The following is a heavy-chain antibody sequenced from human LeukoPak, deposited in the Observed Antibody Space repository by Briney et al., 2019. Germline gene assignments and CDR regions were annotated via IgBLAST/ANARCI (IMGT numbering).Heavy chain of an antibody. J-gene: IGHJ6*03. CDR1: GFTFRSYW. V-gene: IGHV3-23*01. CDR3: AKESGTGYYYYMDV. CDR2: ISGSGGST. D-gene: IGHD3/OR15-3a*01. Sequence: GGSLRLSCAASGFTFRSYWMSWVRQAPGKGLEWVSAISGSGGSTYYADSVKGRFTISRDNSKNTLYLQMNSLRAEDTAVYYCAKESGTGYYYYMDVWGKGTTVTVSS.